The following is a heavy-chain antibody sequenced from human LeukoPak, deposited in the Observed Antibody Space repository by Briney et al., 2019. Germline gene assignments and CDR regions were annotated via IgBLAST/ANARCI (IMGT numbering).Heavy chain of an antibody. CDR2: IYTSGST. J-gene: IGHJ6*03. V-gene: IGHV4-4*07. CDR1: GGSISSYY. CDR3: ARAIDYSNYEGDYYYYYYMDV. Sequence: TPSETLSLTCTVSGGSISSYYWSWIRQPAGKGLEWIGRIYTSGSTNYNPSLKSRVTMSVDTSKNQFSLKLSSVTAADTAVYYCARAIDYSNYEGDYYYYYYMDVWGKGTTVTVSS. D-gene: IGHD4-11*01.